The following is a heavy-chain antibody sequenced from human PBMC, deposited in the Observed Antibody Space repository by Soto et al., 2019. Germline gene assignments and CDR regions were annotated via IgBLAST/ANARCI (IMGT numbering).Heavy chain of an antibody. CDR3: AAGEPLHY. J-gene: IGHJ4*02. D-gene: IGHD3-10*01. V-gene: IGHV3-33*01. CDR2: IWYDGSNK. Sequence: GWSPRLCCAASGFAFSNYGMHWVRQAPGKGLEWVAIIWYDGSNKYYADSVKGRFTISRDNSKNTVHLQMNSLRAEDTAMYYCAAGEPLHYRGQGTLVTVS. CDR1: GFAFSNYG.